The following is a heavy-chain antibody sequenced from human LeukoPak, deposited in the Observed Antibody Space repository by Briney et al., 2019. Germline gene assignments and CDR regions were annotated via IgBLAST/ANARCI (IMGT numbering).Heavy chain of an antibody. CDR1: GGSIRTYY. D-gene: IGHD3-3*01. V-gene: IGHV4-59*08. CDR3: ARARAYYDFRYYMDV. Sequence: PSETLSHTCTVSGGSIRTYYWSCLRQPPGKGLEWIAYIYYTGHPNQHPSLKRRVPISVDTPKHQFPLTLSSVTAADTAVYYCARARAYYDFRYYMDVWGKGTTVTVSS. CDR2: IYYTGHP. J-gene: IGHJ6*03.